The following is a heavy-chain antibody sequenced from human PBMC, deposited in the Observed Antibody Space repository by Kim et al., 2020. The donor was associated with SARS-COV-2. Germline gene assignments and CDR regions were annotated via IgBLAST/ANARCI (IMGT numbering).Heavy chain of an antibody. CDR2: IYSGGSST. CDR1: GFTFSSYA. D-gene: IGHD6-13*01. V-gene: IGHV3-23*03. Sequence: GGSLRHSCAASGFTFSSYAMSWVRQAPGKGLEWVSVIYSGGSSTYYADSVKGRFTISRDNSKNTLYLQMNSLRAEDTAVYYCANTGYSSSWPDFDYWGQGTLVTVSS. CDR3: ANTGYSSSWPDFDY. J-gene: IGHJ4*02.